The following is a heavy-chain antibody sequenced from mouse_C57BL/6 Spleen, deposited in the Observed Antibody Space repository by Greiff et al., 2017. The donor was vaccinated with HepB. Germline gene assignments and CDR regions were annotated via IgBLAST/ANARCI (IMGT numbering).Heavy chain of an antibody. D-gene: IGHD1-1*01. Sequence: VQLQQSGAELVKPGASVKISCKASGYAFSSYWMNWVKQRPGKGLEWIGQIYPGDGDTNYNGKFKGKATLTADKSSSTAYMQLSSLTSEDSAVYFCATHYYGSSRYYAMDYWGQGTSVTVSS. CDR2: IYPGDGDT. CDR1: GYAFSSYW. V-gene: IGHV1-80*01. J-gene: IGHJ4*01. CDR3: ATHYYGSSRYYAMDY.